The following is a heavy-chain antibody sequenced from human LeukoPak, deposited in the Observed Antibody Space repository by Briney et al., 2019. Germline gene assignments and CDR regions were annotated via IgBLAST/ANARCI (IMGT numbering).Heavy chain of an antibody. V-gene: IGHV3-23*01. Sequence: QSGGSLRLSCAASGFTFSISGLSWVRQAPGKGLEWVSAISGTGGSTYYADSVKGRFTISRDNSKSTLYLQMNSLRAEDTAIYYCAKDEADVWWWPGLGVWGKGTMVTISS. J-gene: IGHJ6*04. D-gene: IGHD2-21*01. CDR3: AKDEADVWWWPGLGV. CDR2: ISGTGGST. CDR1: GFTFSISG.